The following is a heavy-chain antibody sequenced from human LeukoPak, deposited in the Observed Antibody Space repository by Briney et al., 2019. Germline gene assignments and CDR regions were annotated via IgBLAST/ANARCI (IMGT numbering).Heavy chain of an antibody. J-gene: IGHJ6*02. Sequence: ASVKVSCKASGYTFTSYGISWVRQAPGQGLEWMGWISAYNGNTNYAQKLQGRVTMTTDTSTSTAYMELRSLRSDDTAVYYCARSYCSSTSCYLDYYYYYGMDVWGQGTTVTVSS. CDR2: ISAYNGNT. CDR3: ARSYCSSTSCYLDYYYYYGMDV. D-gene: IGHD2-2*01. V-gene: IGHV1-18*01. CDR1: GYTFTSYG.